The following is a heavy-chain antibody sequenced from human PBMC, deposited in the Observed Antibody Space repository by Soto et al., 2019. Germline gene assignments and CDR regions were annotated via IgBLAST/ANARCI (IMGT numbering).Heavy chain of an antibody. V-gene: IGHV3-23*01. Sequence: GGSLRLSCAASGFTFSSYAMSWVRQAPGKGLEWVSAISGSGGSTYYADSVKGRFTISRDNSKNTLYLQMNSLRAEDTAVYYCAKRRLPEKAAAGYYFDYWGQGTLVTVSS. CDR2: ISGSGGST. D-gene: IGHD6-13*01. J-gene: IGHJ4*02. CDR3: AKRRLPEKAAAGYYFDY. CDR1: GFTFSSYA.